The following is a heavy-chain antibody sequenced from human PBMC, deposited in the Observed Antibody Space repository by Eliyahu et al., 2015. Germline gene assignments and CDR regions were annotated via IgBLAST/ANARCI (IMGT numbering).Heavy chain of an antibody. CDR1: XFNXRXFX. Sequence: EVQMVESGGNLVQPGGSLRLSCAASXFNXRXFXLAWXRQAPGRGLEWVSGISTGNVDYVADSVKGRFAISRDNSRSRLYLQMNSLRSDDTAIYYCTKVYGDYAPYNPHFVMDAWGRGTTVTVSS. J-gene: IGHJ6*02. CDR2: ISTGNVD. V-gene: IGHV3-23*04. D-gene: IGHD2-8*01. CDR3: TKVYGDYAPYNPHFVMDA.